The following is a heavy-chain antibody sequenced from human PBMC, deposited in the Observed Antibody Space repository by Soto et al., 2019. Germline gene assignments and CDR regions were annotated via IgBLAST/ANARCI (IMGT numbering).Heavy chain of an antibody. CDR1: GYTFTSYD. CDR2: MNPNSGNT. J-gene: IGHJ6*02. CDR3: ARGRYYDFWRGSYYYYYGMDV. D-gene: IGHD3-3*01. V-gene: IGHV1-8*01. Sequence: QVQLVQSGAEVKKPGASVKVSCKASGYTFTSYDINWVRQATGQGLEWMGWMNPNSGNTGYAQKFQGRVTMTRNTPISTAYMELSSLRSEDTAVYYCARGRYYDFWRGSYYYYYGMDVWGQGTTVTVSS.